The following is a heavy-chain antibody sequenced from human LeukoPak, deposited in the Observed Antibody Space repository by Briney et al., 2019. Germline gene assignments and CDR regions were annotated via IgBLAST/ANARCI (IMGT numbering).Heavy chain of an antibody. Sequence: GGSLRLSCAASGFTFSSYGMHWVRQAPGKGLEWVAVISYDGSNKYYADSVKGRFTISRDNSKNTLYLQMSSLRSEDTAVYYCARGYSSSWDQELGYYYYYMDVWGKGTTVTVSS. J-gene: IGHJ6*03. CDR1: GFTFSSYG. CDR2: ISYDGSNK. V-gene: IGHV3-30*03. CDR3: ARGYSSSWDQELGYYYYYMDV. D-gene: IGHD6-13*01.